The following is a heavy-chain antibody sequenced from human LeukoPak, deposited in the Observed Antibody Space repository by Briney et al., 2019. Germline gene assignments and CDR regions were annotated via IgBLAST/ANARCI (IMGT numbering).Heavy chain of an antibody. J-gene: IGHJ5*02. CDR1: GGSFSGYY. CDR2: INHSGST. CDR3: ARGPTFVVVPAAMRNGFDP. Sequence: SETLSLTCAVYGGSFSGYYWSWIRQPPGKGLEWIGEINHSGSTNYNPSLKSRVTISVDTSKNQFSLKLSSVTAADTAVYYCARGPTFVVVPAAMRNGFDPWGQGTLVTVSS. D-gene: IGHD2-2*01. V-gene: IGHV4-34*01.